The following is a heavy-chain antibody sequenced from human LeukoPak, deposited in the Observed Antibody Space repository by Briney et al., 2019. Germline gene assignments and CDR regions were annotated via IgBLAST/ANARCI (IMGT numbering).Heavy chain of an antibody. V-gene: IGHV5-51*01. Sequence: GESLKISCKVSGYTLTNNWIGWVRQVPGKGLEWMGLIYPGDSDTRYSPSFQGQVTMSVDKSISTAYPQWSSLRASDTAMYFCARFGLTSSLDYWGQGTLVTVSS. J-gene: IGHJ4*02. CDR1: GYTLTNNW. D-gene: IGHD2-2*01. CDR3: ARFGLTSSLDY. CDR2: IYPGDSDT.